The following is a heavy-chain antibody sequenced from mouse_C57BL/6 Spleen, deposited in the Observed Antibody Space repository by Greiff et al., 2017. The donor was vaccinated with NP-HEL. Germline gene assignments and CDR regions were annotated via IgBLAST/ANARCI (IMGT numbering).Heavy chain of an antibody. CDR2: IDPEDGDT. D-gene: IGHD1-1*01. CDR1: GFNIKDYY. J-gene: IGHJ3*01. CDR3: TNGSSYGWFAY. V-gene: IGHV14-1*01. Sequence: VHVKQSGAELVRPGASVKLSCTASGFNIKDYYMHWVKQRPEQGLEWIGRIDPEDGDTEYAPKFQGKATMTADTSSNTAYLQLSSLTSEDTAVYYCTNGSSYGWFAYWGQGTLVTVSA.